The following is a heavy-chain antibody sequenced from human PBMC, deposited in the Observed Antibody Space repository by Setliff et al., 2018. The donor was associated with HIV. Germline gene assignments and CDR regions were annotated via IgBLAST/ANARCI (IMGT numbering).Heavy chain of an antibody. CDR1: DDSISSGNYY. V-gene: IGHV4-39*01. J-gene: IGHJ4*02. Sequence: SETLSLTCSVSDDSISSGNYYWGWVRQPPGKGLEWIAMIYYSGTTYYSPSLKSRVTISVDTSMKQLFLRLNYVTAADTAVYYCARRRGYGYTFDNWGQGLLVTVSS. CDR2: IYYSGTT. D-gene: IGHD5-12*01. CDR3: ARRRGYGYTFDN.